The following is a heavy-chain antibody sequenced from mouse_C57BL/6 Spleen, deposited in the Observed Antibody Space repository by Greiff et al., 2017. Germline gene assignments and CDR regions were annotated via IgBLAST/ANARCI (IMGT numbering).Heavy chain of an antibody. D-gene: IGHD2-5*01. CDR3: ARPPYSNYENYFDY. CDR2: ISSGGSYT. CDR1: GFTFSSYG. V-gene: IGHV5-6*01. J-gene: IGHJ2*01. Sequence: VQRVESGGDLVKPGGSLKLSCAASGFTFSSYGMSWVRQTPDKRLEWVATISSGGSYTYYPDSVKGRFTISRDNAKNTLYLQMSSLKSEDTAMYYCARPPYSNYENYFDYWGQGTTRTVSS.